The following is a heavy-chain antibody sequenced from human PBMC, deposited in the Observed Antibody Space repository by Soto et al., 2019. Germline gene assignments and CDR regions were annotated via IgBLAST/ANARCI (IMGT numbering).Heavy chain of an antibody. J-gene: IGHJ4*02. Sequence: QVQLQESGPGLVKPSETLSLTCTVSGGSISSYYWSWIRQPPGKGLEWIGYIYYSGSTNYNPSLKSRVTISVDTSKNQFSLKLSSVTAADTAVYYCARGLLHYDILTGYHRYFDYWGQGTLVTVSS. CDR2: IYYSGST. D-gene: IGHD3-9*01. CDR1: GGSISSYY. V-gene: IGHV4-59*01. CDR3: ARGLLHYDILTGYHRYFDY.